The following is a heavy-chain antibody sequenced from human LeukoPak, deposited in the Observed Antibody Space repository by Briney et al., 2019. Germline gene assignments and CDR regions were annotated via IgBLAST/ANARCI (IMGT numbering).Heavy chain of an antibody. V-gene: IGHV4-34*01. Sequence: SETLSLTCAVYGGSFSGYYWSWIRQPPGKGLEWIGEINHSGSTNYNPSLKSRVTISVDTSKNQFSLKLSSVTAADTAVYYCARGPYPTKTLLWLREGYSYWGQGTLVTVSS. CDR1: GGSFSGYY. J-gene: IGHJ4*02. CDR2: INHSGST. D-gene: IGHD2-2*01. CDR3: ARGPYPTKTLLWLREGYSY.